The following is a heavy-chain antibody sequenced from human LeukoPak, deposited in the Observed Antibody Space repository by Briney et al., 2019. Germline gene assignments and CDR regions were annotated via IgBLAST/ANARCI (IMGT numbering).Heavy chain of an antibody. CDR2: ISDGGGSR. D-gene: IGHD1-14*01. CDR3: ANYRKPQGLDY. V-gene: IGHV3-23*01. Sequence: GGSLRLSCAVSGITLSNYGMSWVRQAPGKGLEWVAGISDGGGSRNYADSVKGRFTISRDNSKNTLYLQMTSLRVEDTAVYYCANYRKPQGLDYWGQGTLVTVSS. CDR1: GITLSNYG. J-gene: IGHJ4*02.